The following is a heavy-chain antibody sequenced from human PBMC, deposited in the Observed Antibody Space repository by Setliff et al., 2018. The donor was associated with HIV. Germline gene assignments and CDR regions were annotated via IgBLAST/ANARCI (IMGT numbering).Heavy chain of an antibody. CDR2: IFSNDEK. J-gene: IGHJ4*01. Sequence: ESGPTLVNPTETLTLTCTVSGFSLSNTRMGVSWIRQPPGKALEWLAHIFSNDEKSYSISLKSRLTISKDTSKSQVALTMTNMDPVDTATYYCARGLRYFDWLSPTYFDYWGHGTLVTVSS. CDR1: GFSLSNTRMG. CDR3: ARGLRYFDWLSPTYFDY. D-gene: IGHD3-9*01. V-gene: IGHV2-26*01.